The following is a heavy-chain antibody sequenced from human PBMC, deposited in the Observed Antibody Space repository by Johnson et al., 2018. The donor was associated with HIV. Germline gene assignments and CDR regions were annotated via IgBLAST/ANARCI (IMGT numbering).Heavy chain of an antibody. CDR1: GFTVSSNY. CDR3: ARKRWETLDAFDI. J-gene: IGHJ3*02. Sequence: VQLVESGGGVVRPGGSLRLSCVASGFTVSSNYMSWVRQAPGKGLEWVSIIYSGGSTKHADSVKGRFTISRDNSKNTLYLQMNSLRAEDTAVYYCARKRWETLDAFDIWGQGTMVTVSS. V-gene: IGHV3-53*01. D-gene: IGHD1-26*01. CDR2: IYSGGST.